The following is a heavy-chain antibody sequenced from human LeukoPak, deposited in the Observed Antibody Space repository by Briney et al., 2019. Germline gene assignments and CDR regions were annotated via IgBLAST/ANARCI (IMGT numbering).Heavy chain of an antibody. J-gene: IGHJ4*02. CDR3: ARAYGSGSYYNHIDY. D-gene: IGHD3-10*01. V-gene: IGHV3-11*01. CDR1: GFTFSDYY. Sequence: GGSLRLSCAASGFTFSDYYMSWIRQAPGEGLEWVSYISSSGSTIYYADSVKGRFTISRDNAKNSLCLQMNSLRAEDTAVYYCARAYGSGSYYNHIDYWGQGTLVTVSS. CDR2: ISSSGSTI.